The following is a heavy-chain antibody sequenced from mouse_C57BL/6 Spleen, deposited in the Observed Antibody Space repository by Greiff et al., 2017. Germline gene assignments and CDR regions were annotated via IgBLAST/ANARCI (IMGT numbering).Heavy chain of an antibody. V-gene: IGHV1-81*01. CDR2: IYPRSGNT. CDR1: GYTFTSYG. J-gene: IGHJ4*01. CDR3: AEKAYAMDY. Sequence: QVQLKQSGAELARPGASVKLSCKASGYTFTSYGISWVKQRTGQGLEWIGEIYPRSGNTYYNEKFKGKATLTADKSSSTAYMELRSLTSEDCAVYFCAEKAYAMDYWGQGTSVTVSS.